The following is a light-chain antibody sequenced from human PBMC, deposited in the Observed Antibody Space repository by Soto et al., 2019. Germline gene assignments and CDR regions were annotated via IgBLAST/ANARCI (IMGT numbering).Light chain of an antibody. CDR1: QGITKY. Sequence: DTQMTQSPSSLSASVGDRVTITCRASQGITKYLNWYQQKPGKAPKLLIYAASSLQSGVPSRFSGSGYGTDFTLTISSLQPEDSATYFCQQSYSAPLTFGGGTTVEIK. CDR2: AAS. V-gene: IGKV1-39*01. CDR3: QQSYSAPLT. J-gene: IGKJ4*01.